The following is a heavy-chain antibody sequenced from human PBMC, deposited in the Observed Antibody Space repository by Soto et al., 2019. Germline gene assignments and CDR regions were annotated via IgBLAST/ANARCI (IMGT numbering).Heavy chain of an antibody. Sequence: GGSLRLSCAASGFTFSSYAMHWVRQAPGKGLEWVAVISYDGSNKYYADSVKGRFTISRDNSKNTLYLQMNSLRAEDTAVYYCARGGATSGIAAPYYYYGMDVWGQGTTVTVSS. CDR1: GFTFSSYA. D-gene: IGHD6-13*01. CDR2: ISYDGSNK. CDR3: ARGGATSGIAAPYYYYGMDV. V-gene: IGHV3-30-3*01. J-gene: IGHJ6*02.